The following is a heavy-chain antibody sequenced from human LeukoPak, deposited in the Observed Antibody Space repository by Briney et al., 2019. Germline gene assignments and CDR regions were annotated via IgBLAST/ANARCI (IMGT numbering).Heavy chain of an antibody. CDR3: ARRGPHAFSYDILTGYYGDFDI. CDR2: IGSDGST. D-gene: IGHD3-9*01. Sequence: GGSLRLSCAVSGIDFSGYAMSWVRQAPGKGLEWVSGIGSDGSTHYAESVKGRFAISRDNSKSTLYLQMNSLRAEDTAVYYCARRGPHAFSYDILTGYYGDFDIWGQGTMVTVSS. J-gene: IGHJ3*02. V-gene: IGHV3-23*01. CDR1: GIDFSGYA.